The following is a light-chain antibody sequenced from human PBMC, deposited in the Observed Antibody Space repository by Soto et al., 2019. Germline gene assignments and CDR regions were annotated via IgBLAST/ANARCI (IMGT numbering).Light chain of an antibody. CDR3: QQYAGPPWT. V-gene: IGKV3-20*01. Sequence: ETVLTQSPGTLSLSPGKRATLSCRASQTVRSNYLAWYRQTPGQAPRLLIYGASNRATGIADRFSGSGSGTDFTLIISRLEPEDFALYYCQQYAGPPWTFGQGTKVEIK. CDR1: QTVRSNY. CDR2: GAS. J-gene: IGKJ1*01.